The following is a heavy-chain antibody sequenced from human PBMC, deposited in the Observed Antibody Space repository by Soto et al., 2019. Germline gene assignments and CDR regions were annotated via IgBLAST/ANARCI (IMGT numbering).Heavy chain of an antibody. CDR1: GYSFTSYW. D-gene: IGHD4-4*01. V-gene: IGHV5-10-1*01. Sequence: GESLKISCKGSGYSFTSYWISWVRQMPGKGLEWMGRIDPSDSYTNYSPSFQGHVTISADKSISTAYLQWSSLKASDTAMYYCARHISNYSPPFDYWGQGTLVTVSS. J-gene: IGHJ4*02. CDR3: ARHISNYSPPFDY. CDR2: IDPSDSYT.